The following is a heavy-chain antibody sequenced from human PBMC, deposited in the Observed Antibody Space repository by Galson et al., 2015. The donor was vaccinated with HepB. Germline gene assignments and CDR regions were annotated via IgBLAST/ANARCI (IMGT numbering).Heavy chain of an antibody. Sequence: SVKASCKASGGTFSSYAISWVRQAPGQGLEWMGGIIPILSITNYAQKFQGRVTITADKSTSTVYMELSSLRSEDTAVYYCARDSPPPGDCSSNSCYLHFDSWGQGTLVTVSS. V-gene: IGHV1-69*10. D-gene: IGHD2-2*01. J-gene: IGHJ4*02. CDR1: GGTFSSYA. CDR2: IIPILSIT. CDR3: ARDSPPPGDCSSNSCYLHFDS.